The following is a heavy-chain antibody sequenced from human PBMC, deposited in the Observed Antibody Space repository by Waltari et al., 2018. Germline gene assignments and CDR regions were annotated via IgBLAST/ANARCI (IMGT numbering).Heavy chain of an antibody. V-gene: IGHV4-39*07. Sequence: QLQLQESGPGLVKPSETLSLTCTVSGGSISSSSYYWGWIRQPPGKGLEWIGSIYYSGSPYYNLSLKSRVTISVDTSKNQFSLKLSSVTAADTAVYYCARVVSDSWPDYWGQGTLVTVSS. CDR3: ARVVSDSWPDY. CDR1: GGSISSSSYY. D-gene: IGHD6-13*01. J-gene: IGHJ4*02. CDR2: IYYSGSP.